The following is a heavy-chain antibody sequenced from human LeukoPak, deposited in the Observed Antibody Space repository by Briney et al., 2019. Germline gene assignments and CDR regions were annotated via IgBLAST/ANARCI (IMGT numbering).Heavy chain of an antibody. J-gene: IGHJ4*02. CDR1: GESVPGNSAA. CDR2: TFYRSKWYN. Sequence: KPSQTLSLTSAISGESVPGNSAASNWIRQSPSRGLEWLGRTFYRSKWYNNYALSVKSRITINPDTSKNQFSLHLSSVTVADTGVYYCARSAFLVTAPGLYYFDYWGQGTLVAVSS. D-gene: IGHD6-13*01. V-gene: IGHV6-1*01. CDR3: ARSAFLVTAPGLYYFDY.